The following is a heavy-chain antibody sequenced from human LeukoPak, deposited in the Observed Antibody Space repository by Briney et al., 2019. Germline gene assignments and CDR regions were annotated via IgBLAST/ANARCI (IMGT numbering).Heavy chain of an antibody. D-gene: IGHD3-22*01. CDR1: GFTFSSYW. J-gene: IGHJ4*02. Sequence: PGGSLRLSCAASGFTFSSYWMSWVRQAPGKGLEWVANIKQDGSEKYYVDSVKGRFTISRDNAKNSLYLQMNSLRAEDTAVCYCARESYYYDSSGYYIFDYWGQGTLVTVSS. V-gene: IGHV3-7*01. CDR2: IKQDGSEK. CDR3: ARESYYYDSSGYYIFDY.